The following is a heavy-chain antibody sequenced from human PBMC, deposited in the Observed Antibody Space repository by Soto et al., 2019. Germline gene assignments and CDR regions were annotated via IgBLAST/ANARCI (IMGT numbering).Heavy chain of an antibody. CDR2: IYYSGST. J-gene: IGHJ4*02. Sequence: SETLSLTCTVSGGSISSGGYYWSWIRQHPGKGLEWIGYIYYSGSTYYNPSLKSRVTISVDTSKNQFSLKLSSVTAADTAVYYCARAPNDFWSGYSSYFDYWGQGTLVTVSS. D-gene: IGHD3-3*01. V-gene: IGHV4-31*03. CDR3: ARAPNDFWSGYSSYFDY. CDR1: GGSISSGGYY.